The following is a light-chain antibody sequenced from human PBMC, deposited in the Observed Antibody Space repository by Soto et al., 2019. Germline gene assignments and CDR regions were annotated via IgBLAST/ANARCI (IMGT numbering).Light chain of an antibody. V-gene: IGLV1-44*01. CDR3: AAWDDSLNGVV. J-gene: IGLJ2*01. Sequence: QSVLTQPPSASGTPGQTIALSCSGGSSNIGSHTVNWYQQLSGTAPRLLIYSNTQRPSGVPDRFSGSKSGTSASLAISGLQSEYEGDYYCAAWDDSLNGVVFGGGTKLTVL. CDR1: SSNIGSHT. CDR2: SNT.